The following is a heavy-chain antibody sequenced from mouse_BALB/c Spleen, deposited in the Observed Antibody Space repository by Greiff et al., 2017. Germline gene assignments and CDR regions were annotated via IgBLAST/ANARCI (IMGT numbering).Heavy chain of an antibody. CDR3: ARVLYDYDWFAY. V-gene: IGHV3-2*02. CDR1: GYSITSDYA. J-gene: IGHJ3*01. Sequence: VQLKESGPGLVKPSQSLSLTCTVTGYSITSDYAWYWIRQFPGNKLEWMGYISYSGSTSYTPSLKSRISITRDTSKNQFYLQLNSVTTEDTATYYCARVLYDYDWFAYWGQGTLVTVSA. CDR2: ISYSGST. D-gene: IGHD2-4*01.